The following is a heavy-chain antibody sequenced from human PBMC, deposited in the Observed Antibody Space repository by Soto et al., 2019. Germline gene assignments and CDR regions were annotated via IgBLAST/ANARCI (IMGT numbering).Heavy chain of an antibody. D-gene: IGHD3-10*01. CDR3: ARGRYGSGSYSGNIDY. J-gene: IGHJ4*02. V-gene: IGHV4-31*03. CDR1: GGSISSGGYY. Sequence: QVQLQESGPGLVKPSQTLSLTCTVSGGSISSGGYYWSWIRQHPGKGLEGIGYIYYSGSTYYNPSLKSRVTISVDTSKNQYSLKLSSVPAADTAVYYCARGRYGSGSYSGNIDYWGQGTLVTVSS. CDR2: IYYSGST.